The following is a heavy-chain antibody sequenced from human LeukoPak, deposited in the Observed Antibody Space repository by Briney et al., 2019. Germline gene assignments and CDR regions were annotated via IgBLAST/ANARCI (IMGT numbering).Heavy chain of an antibody. D-gene: IGHD1-14*01. V-gene: IGHV3-48*04. CDR1: GFTFSSYS. Sequence: GGSLRLSCAASGFTFSSYSMNWVRQAPGKGLEWVSYINTIGNRITYADSVKDRFTISRDNAKNSLYLQMNSLRAEDTAVYYCARDTGSGRDYWGQGTLVTVSS. J-gene: IGHJ4*02. CDR2: INTIGNRI. CDR3: ARDTGSGRDY.